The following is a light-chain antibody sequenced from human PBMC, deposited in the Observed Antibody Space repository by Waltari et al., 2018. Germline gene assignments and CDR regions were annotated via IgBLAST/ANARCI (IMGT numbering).Light chain of an antibody. CDR3: QQHGTSPFT. V-gene: IGKV3-20*01. J-gene: IGKJ2*01. CDR2: GAS. CDR1: QSVSSSY. Sequence: EIVLTQSPGTLSLSPGERATLSSRASQSVSSSYLAWYQQKPGQAPRLLIYGASSRATGIPDRISGSGSGTDFTLTLSSLEPEDFAVYYCQQHGTSPFTFGQGTKVEIK.